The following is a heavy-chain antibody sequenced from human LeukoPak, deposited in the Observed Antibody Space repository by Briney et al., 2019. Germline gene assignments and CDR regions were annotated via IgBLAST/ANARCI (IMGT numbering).Heavy chain of an antibody. CDR3: ARIPTKYSYGQGYMDV. J-gene: IGHJ6*03. Sequence: SETLSLTCTVSGGSISSYYWSWLRQPPGKGLEWVGYIYYSGSTNYNPSLKSRVTISVDTSKNQFSLKLSSVTAADTAVYYCARIPTKYSYGQGYMDVWGKGTTVTVSS. CDR2: IYYSGST. CDR1: GGSISSYY. V-gene: IGHV4-59*01. D-gene: IGHD5-18*01.